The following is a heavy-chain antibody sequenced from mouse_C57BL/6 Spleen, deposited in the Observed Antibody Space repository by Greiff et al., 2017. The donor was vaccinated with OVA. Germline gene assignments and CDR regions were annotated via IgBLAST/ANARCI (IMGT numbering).Heavy chain of an antibody. V-gene: IGHV7-3*01. Sequence: EVQLVESGGGLVQPGGSLSLSCAASGFTFTDYYMSWVRQPPGKALEWLGFIRNKANGYTTEYSASVKGRFTISRDNSQSILYLQMNALRAEDSATYYCARSPDYDAFDYWGQGTTLTVSS. CDR2: IRNKANGYTT. CDR1: GFTFTDYY. CDR3: ARSPDYDAFDY. J-gene: IGHJ2*01. D-gene: IGHD2-4*01.